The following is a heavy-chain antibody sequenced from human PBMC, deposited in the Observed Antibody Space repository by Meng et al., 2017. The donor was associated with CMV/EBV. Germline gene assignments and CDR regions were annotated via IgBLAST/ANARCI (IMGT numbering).Heavy chain of an antibody. D-gene: IGHD2-2*01. CDR3: AREGCSSTSWGVCAFDI. CDR1: GGSISSYY. J-gene: IGHJ3*02. V-gene: IGHV4-4*07. CDR2: IYTSGST. Sequence: GSLRLSCTVSGGSISSYYWSWIRQPAGKGLEWIGRIYTSGSTNYNPSLKSRVTMSVDTSKNQFSLKLSSVTAEDTAVYYCAREGCSSTSWGVCAFDIWGQGTMVTVSS.